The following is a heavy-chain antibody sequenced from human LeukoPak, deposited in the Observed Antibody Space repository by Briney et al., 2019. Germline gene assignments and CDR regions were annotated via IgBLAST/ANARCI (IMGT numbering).Heavy chain of an antibody. CDR2: ISSSGSTI. CDR1: GFTFRSYG. D-gene: IGHD3-10*02. V-gene: IGHV3-48*03. Sequence: GGSLRLSCAASGFTFRSYGMHWVRQAPGKGLEWVSYISSSGSTIYYADSVKGRFTISRDNAKNSLYLQMNSLRAGDTAVYYCAELGITMIGGVWGKGTTDTISS. CDR3: AELGITMIGGV. J-gene: IGHJ6*04.